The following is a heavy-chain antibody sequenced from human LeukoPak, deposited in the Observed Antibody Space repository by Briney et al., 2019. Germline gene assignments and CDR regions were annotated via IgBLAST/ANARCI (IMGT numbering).Heavy chain of an antibody. V-gene: IGHV4-39*02. Sequence: SETLSLTCTVSGCSISNTNYYWGWIRQPPGKGLEWIGTIYYSGSTYYDPSLKSRVTISVDTSNNHFSLNLSSVPAADTAVYYCARESSYYYYYSLDVWGKGTTVTVSS. CDR3: ARESSYYYYYSLDV. CDR2: IYYSGST. CDR1: GCSISNTNYY. J-gene: IGHJ6*03.